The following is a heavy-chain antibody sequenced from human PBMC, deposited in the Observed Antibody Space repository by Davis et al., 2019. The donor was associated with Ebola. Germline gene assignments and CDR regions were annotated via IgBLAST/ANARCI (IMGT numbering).Heavy chain of an antibody. CDR1: GGSISSSY. Sequence: SETLSLTCTVSGGSISSSYWSWIRQPPGTGLEWIGYISYSESINYNPSLKSRVTISVDTSKNHFSLKLRSVTAADTAGYHCARDSRWLVPGTYYYYGMDVWGQGTTVTVSS. CDR2: ISYSESI. D-gene: IGHD6-19*01. V-gene: IGHV4-59*01. CDR3: ARDSRWLVPGTYYYYGMDV. J-gene: IGHJ6*02.